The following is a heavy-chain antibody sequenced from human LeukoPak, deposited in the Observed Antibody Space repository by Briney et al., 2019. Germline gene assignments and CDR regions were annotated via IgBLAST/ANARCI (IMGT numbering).Heavy chain of an antibody. D-gene: IGHD6-6*01. Sequence: SETLSLTCTVSGGSISSSSYYWGWIRQPPGKGLELIGSIYYSGSTYYNPSLKSRVTISVDTSKNQFSLKLSSVTAADTAVYYCARQSEYSSSSGGGDYWGQGTLVTVSS. CDR3: ARQSEYSSSSGGGDY. CDR1: GGSISSSSYY. CDR2: IYYSGST. V-gene: IGHV4-39*01. J-gene: IGHJ4*02.